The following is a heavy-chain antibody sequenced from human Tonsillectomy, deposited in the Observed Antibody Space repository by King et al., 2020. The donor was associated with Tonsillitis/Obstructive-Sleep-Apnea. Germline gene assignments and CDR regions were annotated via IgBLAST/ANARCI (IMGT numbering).Heavy chain of an antibody. CDR3: ARTEDYYGSGSYSYDY. CDR2: IYPGDSDT. CDR1: GYSFTSYW. V-gene: IGHV5-51*01. J-gene: IGHJ4*02. Sequence: QLVQSGAEVKKPGESLKISCKGSGYSFTSYWIGWVRQMPGNGLEWVGIIYPGDSDTRYSPSFQGQVTISADKSISTAYLQWSSLEASDTAMFYCARTEDYYGSGSYSYDYWGQGTLVTVSS. D-gene: IGHD3-10*01.